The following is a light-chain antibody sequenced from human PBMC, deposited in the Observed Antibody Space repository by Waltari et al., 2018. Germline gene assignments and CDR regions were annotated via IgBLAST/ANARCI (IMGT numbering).Light chain of an antibody. CDR1: SSDVGGYNS. J-gene: IGLJ3*02. CDR2: DVT. Sequence: QSALTQPASVSGSPGQSITISCTGTSSDVGGYNSVSWYQKHPGKAPKLIIYDVTKRPSGVSSRFFGAKSGNTASLTISGLQAEDEADYYCNSYTSSSTLWVFGGGTKLTVL. V-gene: IGLV2-14*01. CDR3: NSYTSSSTLWV.